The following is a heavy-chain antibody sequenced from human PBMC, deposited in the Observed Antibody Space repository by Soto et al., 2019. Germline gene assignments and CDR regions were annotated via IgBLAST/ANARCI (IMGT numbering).Heavy chain of an antibody. Sequence: SVTVSCKSSGGTLNNYAIHWVRQAPGQGLEWMGGILPVSAPPDYAQKFQGRVSITADHSTSTVYMELSRLKSDDTAVYFCATDSNYDVSNSFWGQGTLVTVSS. CDR2: ILPVSAPP. V-gene: IGHV1-69*13. CDR3: ATDSNYDVSNSF. CDR1: GGTLNNYA. D-gene: IGHD3-3*01. J-gene: IGHJ4*02.